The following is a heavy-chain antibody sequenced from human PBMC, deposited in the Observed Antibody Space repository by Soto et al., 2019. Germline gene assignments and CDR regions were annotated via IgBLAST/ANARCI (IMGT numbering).Heavy chain of an antibody. V-gene: IGHV1-46*01. CDR3: ARDVSGQDKYGTIVYYCDH. Sequence: QVQLSQFGAAVKKPGASVKVSCKASGYSFPNFPIHWVRQAPGQGLEWMGMIDPSGGITRDAQRLQGRITMTREASTSTVYMELRSLLSEDTAVYYCARDVSGQDKYGTIVYYCDHWGQGTLVTVAS. D-gene: IGHD3-10*01. J-gene: IGHJ4*02. CDR2: IDPSGGIT. CDR1: GYSFPNFP.